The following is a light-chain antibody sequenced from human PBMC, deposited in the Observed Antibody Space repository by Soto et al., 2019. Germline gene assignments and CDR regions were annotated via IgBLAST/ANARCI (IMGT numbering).Light chain of an antibody. J-gene: IGKJ4*01. CDR1: QSLLHRNGYNY. Sequence: EIVMTQSPLSLPVTPGEPASISCRSSQSLLHRNGYNYLDWYLQKPGQSPQLLIYLGSNRASGVPDRFSASGSGTDCTLKSSRLDSVDVGVYYAMHAPHAFTFGGGTKVQIK. V-gene: IGKV2-28*01. CDR2: LGS. CDR3: MHAPHAFT.